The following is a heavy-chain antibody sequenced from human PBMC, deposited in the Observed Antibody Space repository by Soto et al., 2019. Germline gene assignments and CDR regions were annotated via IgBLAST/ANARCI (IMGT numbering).Heavy chain of an antibody. CDR3: ARAWTDYGVPRLYQYSGMDV. CDR2: SSSSDSTM. D-gene: IGHD4-17*01. V-gene: IGHV3-48*03. Sequence: EVQLVESGGGLVQPGGSLRLSCVASGFDFSSYEMNWVRQAPGKGLEWASYSSSSDSTMYYADSVKGRFTVSRDNAKNSLYLQMNSLRAEDTAVYYCARAWTDYGVPRLYQYSGMDVWGQGTTVTVSS. J-gene: IGHJ6*02. CDR1: GFDFSSYE.